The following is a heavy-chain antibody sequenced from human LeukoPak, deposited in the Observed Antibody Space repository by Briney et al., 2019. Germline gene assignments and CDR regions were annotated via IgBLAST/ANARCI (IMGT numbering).Heavy chain of an antibody. J-gene: IGHJ4*02. V-gene: IGHV3-30*18. D-gene: IGHD2-21*01. CDR1: GFTFSSYG. CDR2: ISYDGSNK. Sequence: GGSLRLSCAASGFTFSSYGMHWVRQAPGKGLEWVAVISYDGSNKYYADSVKGRFTISRDNSKNTLYLQMNSLRAEDTAIYYCAKHYSRTHDYWGQGTLVTVS. CDR3: AKHYSRTHDY.